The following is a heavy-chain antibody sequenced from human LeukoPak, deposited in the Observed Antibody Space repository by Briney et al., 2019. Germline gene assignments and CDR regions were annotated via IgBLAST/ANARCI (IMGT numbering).Heavy chain of an antibody. CDR3: AKRLGDY. J-gene: IGHJ4*02. Sequence: GGSLRLSCAASGFTFSSYAMSWVRQAPGKGLEWVSSISGSGGTTYYADSVRGQFTISRDDSRNTLYLQMNSLRVEDTAVYYCAKRLGDYWGQGTLVTVSS. CDR1: GFTFSSYA. CDR2: ISGSGGTT. D-gene: IGHD3-10*01. V-gene: IGHV3-23*01.